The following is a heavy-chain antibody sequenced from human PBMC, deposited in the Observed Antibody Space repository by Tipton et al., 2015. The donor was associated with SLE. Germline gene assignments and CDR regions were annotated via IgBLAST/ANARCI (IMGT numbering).Heavy chain of an antibody. Sequence: TLSLTCAVYGGSFSGYYWSWIRQPPGKGLEWIAEINHSGSTNYNPSLKSRVTISVDTSKNQFSVKLTSVTVADTAMYYCARRGAYSSSWYVAYYYYMDVWGKGTTVTVSS. V-gene: IGHV4-34*01. D-gene: IGHD6-13*01. CDR2: INHSGST. J-gene: IGHJ6*03. CDR1: GGSFSGYY. CDR3: ARRGAYSSSWYVAYYYYMDV.